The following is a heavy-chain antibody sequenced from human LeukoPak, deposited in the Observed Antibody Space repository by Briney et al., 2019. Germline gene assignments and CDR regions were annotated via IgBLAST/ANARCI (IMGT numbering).Heavy chain of an antibody. Sequence: GGSLRLSCAASGFTFSSYAMHWVRQAPGKGLEWVAVISYDGSNKYYADSVKGRFTISRDNSKNTLYLQMNSLRAEDTAVYYCAIDFDYWGQGTLVTVSS. CDR1: GFTFSSYA. V-gene: IGHV3-30-3*01. CDR2: ISYDGSNK. CDR3: AIDFDY. J-gene: IGHJ4*02.